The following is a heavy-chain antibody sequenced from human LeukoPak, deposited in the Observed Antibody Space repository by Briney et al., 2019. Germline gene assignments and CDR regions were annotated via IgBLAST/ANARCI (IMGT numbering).Heavy chain of an antibody. CDR3: ARGLLSNY. CDR2: ISGDGHST. D-gene: IGHD2-15*01. CDR1: GFTFDDSA. Sequence: GGSLRLSCVASGFTFDDSAMHWVRQAPGKGLEWVSLISGDGHSTFYADSVKARFTISRDISKNSLYLQMNSLRPEDTAFYYCARGLLSNYWGQGTLVTVSS. V-gene: IGHV3-43*02. J-gene: IGHJ4*02.